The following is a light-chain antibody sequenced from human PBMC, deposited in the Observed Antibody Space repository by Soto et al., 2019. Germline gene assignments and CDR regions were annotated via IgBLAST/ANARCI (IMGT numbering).Light chain of an antibody. CDR2: DVS. Sequence: QSALTQPASVSGSPGQSITISCTGTSSDVGGYNYVSWYQEHPGKAAKLMIYDVSNRPSGVSNRFSGSKSGNTASLTISGLQAEDEADYYCSSYTSSNTLYVVFGGGTKLTVL. V-gene: IGLV2-14*01. CDR1: SSDVGGYNY. CDR3: SSYTSSNTLYVV. J-gene: IGLJ2*01.